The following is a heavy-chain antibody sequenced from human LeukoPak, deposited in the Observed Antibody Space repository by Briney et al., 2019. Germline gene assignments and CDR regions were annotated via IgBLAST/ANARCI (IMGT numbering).Heavy chain of an antibody. CDR3: ARVGYYGSSGYYYYFDY. CDR1: GFIFSDYS. D-gene: IGHD3-22*01. Sequence: GGSLRLSCAASGFIFSDYSMNWVRQAPGKGLEWVASISSGSIYTYYADSVKGRFTISRDNAKNSLYLQMNSLRAEDTAVYYCARVGYYGSSGYYYYFDYWGQGILVTVSS. V-gene: IGHV3-21*01. CDR2: ISSGSIYT. J-gene: IGHJ4*02.